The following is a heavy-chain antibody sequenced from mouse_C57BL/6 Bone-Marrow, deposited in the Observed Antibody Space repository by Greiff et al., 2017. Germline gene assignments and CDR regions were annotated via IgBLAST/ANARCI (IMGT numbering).Heavy chain of an antibody. J-gene: IGHJ3*01. CDR3: ARGWLRFAY. V-gene: IGHV1-76*01. Sequence: QVQLKQSGAELVRPGASVKLSCKASGYTFTDYYINWVKQRPGQGLEWIARIYPGSGNTYYNEKFKGKATLTAEKSSSTAYTQLSSLTSEDSAVYFCARGWLRFAYWGQGTLVTVSA. CDR1: GYTFTDYY. D-gene: IGHD2-3*01. CDR2: IYPGSGNT.